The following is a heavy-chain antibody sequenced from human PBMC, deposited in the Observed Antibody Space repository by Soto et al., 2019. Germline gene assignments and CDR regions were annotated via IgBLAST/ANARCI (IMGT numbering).Heavy chain of an antibody. Sequence: TSYGITWVRQAPGQGLEWMGWISAHNGNTDYAQKLQGRVIVTRDTSTSTAYMELRSLISDDTAVYYCARGRYGDYWGLGALVTVSS. V-gene: IGHV1-18*01. CDR3: ARGRYGDY. CDR1: TSYG. D-gene: IGHD1-1*01. J-gene: IGHJ4*02. CDR2: ISAHNGNT.